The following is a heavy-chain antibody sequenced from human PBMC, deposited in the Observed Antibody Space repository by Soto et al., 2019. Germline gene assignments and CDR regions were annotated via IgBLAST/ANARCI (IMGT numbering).Heavy chain of an antibody. CDR1: GYTFTSYA. V-gene: IGHV1-3*01. CDR2: INAGNGNT. CDR3: ARSPGYSYGDY. Sequence: GASVKVSCKASGYTFTSYAMHWVRQAPGQRLEWMGWINAGNGNTKYSQKFQGRVTTTRDTSASTAHMELSSLRSEDTAVYYCARSPGYSYGDYWGQGTLVTVSS. D-gene: IGHD5-18*01. J-gene: IGHJ4*02.